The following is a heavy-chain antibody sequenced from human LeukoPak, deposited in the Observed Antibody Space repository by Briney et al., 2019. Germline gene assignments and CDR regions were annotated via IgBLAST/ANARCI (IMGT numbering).Heavy chain of an antibody. V-gene: IGHV3-33*06. Sequence: GGSLRLSCAASGFTFSSYGMHWVRQAPGKGLEWVAVIWYDGSNKYYADSVKGRFTISRDNSKNTLYLQMNSLRAEDTAVYYCAKVVRPGNYYDSFDYWGQGTLVTVSS. CDR2: IWYDGSNK. CDR3: AKVVRPGNYYDSFDY. CDR1: GFTFSSYG. J-gene: IGHJ4*02. D-gene: IGHD3-22*01.